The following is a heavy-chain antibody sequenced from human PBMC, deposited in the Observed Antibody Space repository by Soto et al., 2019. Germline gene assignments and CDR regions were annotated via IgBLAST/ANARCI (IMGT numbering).Heavy chain of an antibody. J-gene: IGHJ4*02. D-gene: IGHD3-22*01. CDR3: ARLNYYDSTDYFDS. Sequence: SETLSLTCTVSGGSISSYNWSWIRQPPGRGLEWIGYIYYSGSTNYNPSLKSRVAISVDTSKNRFSLKLSSVTAADTAMYYCARLNYYDSTDYFDSWGQGTLVTVSS. V-gene: IGHV4-59*01. CDR1: GGSISSYN. CDR2: IYYSGST.